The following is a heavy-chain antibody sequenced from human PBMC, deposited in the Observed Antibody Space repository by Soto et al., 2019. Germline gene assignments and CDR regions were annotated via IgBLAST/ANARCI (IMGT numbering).Heavy chain of an antibody. Sequence: QVQLVQSGAEVKKPGSSVKVSCKASGGTFSSYTISWVRQAPGQGLEWMGRIIPILGIANYAQKFQGRVTITADKSTSRAYMELSSLRSEDTAVYYCARMDSSSSSDGAFDIWGQGTMVTVSS. CDR1: GGTFSSYT. D-gene: IGHD6-6*01. V-gene: IGHV1-69*02. CDR3: ARMDSSSSSDGAFDI. CDR2: IIPILGIA. J-gene: IGHJ3*02.